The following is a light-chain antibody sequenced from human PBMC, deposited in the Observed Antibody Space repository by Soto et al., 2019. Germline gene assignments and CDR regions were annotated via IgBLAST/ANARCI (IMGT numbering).Light chain of an antibody. J-gene: IGKJ1*01. V-gene: IGKV3D-20*02. CDR2: GSS. CDR3: QQRSNWPPA. CDR1: QIVSTTY. Sequence: EIVLTQSPCTLSLPPGGRATLSWGASQIVSTTYLAWYQQKTGQAPRLLIYGSSSRAPGIPDRFSGSWYGTEFNLTISSLQSEDFAVYYCQQRSNWPPAFGQGTKVDIK.